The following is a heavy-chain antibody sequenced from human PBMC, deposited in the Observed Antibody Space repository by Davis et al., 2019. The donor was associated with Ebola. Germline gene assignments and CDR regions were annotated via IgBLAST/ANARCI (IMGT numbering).Heavy chain of an antibody. CDR3: ASLRRTITGMDDGFDI. Sequence: GESLKISCQASGYSFTNYWIGWVRQMPGKGLEWMAIMYPGDSDTRYSPSFRGQVAISADKSFKTAFLQWSSLKASDTAMYYCASLRRTITGMDDGFDIWGQGTMVTVSS. V-gene: IGHV5-51*01. J-gene: IGHJ3*02. CDR1: GYSFTNYW. D-gene: IGHD2-8*02. CDR2: MYPGDSDT.